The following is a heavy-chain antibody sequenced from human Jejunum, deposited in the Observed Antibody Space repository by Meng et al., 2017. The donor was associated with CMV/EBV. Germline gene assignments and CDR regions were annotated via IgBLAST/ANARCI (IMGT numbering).Heavy chain of an antibody. V-gene: IGHV3-9*01. CDR3: TKDAASAIAASTNWFAT. D-gene: IGHD2-21*01. CDR1: TFDNYA. Sequence: TFDNYAMHWVRPVPGKGLEWVSGINWNSADIGYADSLKGRFTISRDNAKNYVYLQINDVRLEDTAIYYCTKDAASAIAASTNWFATWGRGTLVTVSS. CDR2: INWNSADI. J-gene: IGHJ5*02.